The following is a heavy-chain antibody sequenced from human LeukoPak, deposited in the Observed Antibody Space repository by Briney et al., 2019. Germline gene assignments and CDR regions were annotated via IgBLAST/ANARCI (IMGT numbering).Heavy chain of an antibody. CDR1: GYTFTSYG. CDR3: ARYDYYDSSGYYDY. J-gene: IGHJ4*02. V-gene: IGHV1-18*01. Sequence: ASVKVSCKASGYTFTSYGITWVRQAPGQGVEWMGWISSFNGNTNYAQKLQGRVTMTTDTSTSTAYMELRSLRSDDTAVYYCARYDYYDSSGYYDYWGQGTLVTVSS. D-gene: IGHD3-22*01. CDR2: ISSFNGNT.